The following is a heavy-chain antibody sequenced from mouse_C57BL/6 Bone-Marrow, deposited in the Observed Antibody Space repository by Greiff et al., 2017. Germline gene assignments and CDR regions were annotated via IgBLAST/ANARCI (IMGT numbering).Heavy chain of an antibody. D-gene: IGHD1-1*01. Sequence: VQLQQPGAELVKPGASVKLSCKASGYTFTSYWMHWVKQRPGQGLEWIGMIHPNSGSTNYNEKFKSKATLTVDKSSSTAYMQLSSLTSEDSAVYYCARWGLLRYFDYWGQGTTLTVSS. CDR2: IHPNSGST. CDR1: GYTFTSYW. J-gene: IGHJ2*01. CDR3: ARWGLLRYFDY. V-gene: IGHV1-64*01.